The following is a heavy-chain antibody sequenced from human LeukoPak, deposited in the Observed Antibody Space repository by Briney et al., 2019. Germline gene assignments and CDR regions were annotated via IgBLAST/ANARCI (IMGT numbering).Heavy chain of an antibody. Sequence: PGRSLRLSCAASGFTFSTLGMHWVRQAPGKGPEWLTIISSEGSQRHFADSVKGRFTISRDNSKNMLYLQMNSLRAEDTAVYYCVNEDKDTYYFDYWGQGTLVTVSS. CDR2: ISSEGSQR. CDR3: VNEDKDTYYFDY. V-gene: IGHV3-30*18. J-gene: IGHJ4*02. CDR1: GFTFSTLG.